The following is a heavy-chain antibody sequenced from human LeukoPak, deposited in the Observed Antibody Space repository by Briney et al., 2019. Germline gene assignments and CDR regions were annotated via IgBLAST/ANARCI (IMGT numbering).Heavy chain of an antibody. CDR2: INHSGST. J-gene: IGHJ6*02. D-gene: IGHD3-22*01. CDR3: ARLRGAQWFRYYGMDV. V-gene: IGHV4-34*01. Sequence: SETLSLTCAVYGGSFSGYYWSWIRQPPGKGLEWIGEINHSGSTNHNPSLKSRVTISVDTSKNQFSLKLSSVTAADTAVYYCARLRGAQWFRYYGMDVWGQGTTVTVSS. CDR1: GGSFSGYY.